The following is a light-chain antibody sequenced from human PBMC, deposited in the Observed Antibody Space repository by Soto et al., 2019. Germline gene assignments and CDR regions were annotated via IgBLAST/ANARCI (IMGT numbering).Light chain of an antibody. Sequence: EIVLTQSPATLSLSPGERATLSCRASQSVRSNLAWYQQKPGQAPRLLIYGASTRATGIPARFSGSGSGTEFTLTISSLQSEDFAVYYCQQYNDWWTFGQGTKVDIK. CDR1: QSVRSN. CDR2: GAS. CDR3: QQYNDWWT. V-gene: IGKV3-15*01. J-gene: IGKJ1*01.